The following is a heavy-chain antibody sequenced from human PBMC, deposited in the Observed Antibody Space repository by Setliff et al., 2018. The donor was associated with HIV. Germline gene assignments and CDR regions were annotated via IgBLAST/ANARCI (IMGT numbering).Heavy chain of an antibody. D-gene: IGHD2-2*02. J-gene: IGHJ5*02. V-gene: IGHV1-69*04. Sequence: SVKVSCKSSGGAFISYTFTWVRQAPGQGLEWMGRIIPILGIPNYAQNFQGRLTISADKSTRTAYLELSSLRSDDSAVYFCAKEQEIGSYLDPWGQGTLVTVSS. CDR2: IIPILGIP. CDR1: GGAFISYT. CDR3: AKEQEIGSYLDP.